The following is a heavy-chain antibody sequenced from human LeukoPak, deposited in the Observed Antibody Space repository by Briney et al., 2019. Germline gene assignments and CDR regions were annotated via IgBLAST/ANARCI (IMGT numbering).Heavy chain of an antibody. CDR3: ARTGLDDAFDI. J-gene: IGHJ3*02. D-gene: IGHD6-19*01. V-gene: IGHV4-39*01. CDR1: GGSISSSSYY. Sequence: SETLSLTCTVPGGSISSSSYYWGWIRQPPGKGLEWIGSIYYSGSTYYNPSLKSRVPISVDTSKNQFSLKLSSVTAADTAVYYCARTGLDDAFDIWGQGTMVTVSS. CDR2: IYYSGST.